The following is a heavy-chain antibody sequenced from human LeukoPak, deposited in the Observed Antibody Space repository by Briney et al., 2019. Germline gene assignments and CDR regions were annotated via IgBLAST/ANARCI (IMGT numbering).Heavy chain of an antibody. CDR3: AHSERYCSSNSCPNWFDP. D-gene: IGHD2-2*01. Sequence: SGPTLVTPTLLHTLTCTFSGFSLSTSGVGVGWIRQPPGKALEWLTVIYWNDDKHYSPSLKSRLTITKDTSKNQVVLTMTNMDPVDTATYYCAHSERYCSSNSCPNWFDPWGQGTLVTVSS. V-gene: IGHV2-5*01. J-gene: IGHJ5*02. CDR2: IYWNDDK. CDR1: GFSLSTSGVG.